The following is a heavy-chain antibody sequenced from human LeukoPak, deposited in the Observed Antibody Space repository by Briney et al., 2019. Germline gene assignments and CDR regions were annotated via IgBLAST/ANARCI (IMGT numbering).Heavy chain of an antibody. J-gene: IGHJ4*02. CDR3: AKDRYSGSPGYFDY. CDR2: IYSGGST. D-gene: IGHD1-26*01. CDR1: GFTFSSYW. Sequence: GGSLRLSCAASGFTFSSYWMSWVRQAPGKGLEWVSVIYSGGSTYYADSVKGRFTISRDNSKNTLYLQMNSLRAEDTAVYYCAKDRYSGSPGYFDYWGQGTLVTVSS. V-gene: IGHV3-53*01.